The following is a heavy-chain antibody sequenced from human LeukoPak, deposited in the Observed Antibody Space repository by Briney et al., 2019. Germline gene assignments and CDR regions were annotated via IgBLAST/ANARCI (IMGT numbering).Heavy chain of an antibody. J-gene: IGHJ4*02. Sequence: GGSLRLSCAASGFTFSSYSMSWVRQAPGKGLEWVSAISGSGGSTYYADSVKSRFTISRDNSKNTLYLKMNSLRAEDTAVYYCAKDWLRVGSTVYWGQGTLVTVSS. V-gene: IGHV3-23*01. CDR1: GFTFSSYS. D-gene: IGHD1-26*01. CDR3: AKDWLRVGSTVY. CDR2: ISGSGGST.